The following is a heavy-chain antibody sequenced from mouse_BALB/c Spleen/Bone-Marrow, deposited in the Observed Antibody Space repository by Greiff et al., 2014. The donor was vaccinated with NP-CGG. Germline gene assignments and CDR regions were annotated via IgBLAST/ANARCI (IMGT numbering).Heavy chain of an antibody. D-gene: IGHD2-10*02. CDR1: GFTFRDYY. J-gene: IGHJ4*01. Sequence: EVQLVESGGGLVKPGGSLKLSCAASGFTFRDYYIYWLRQTPEKRLEWVATISDGGNYSYYPDSVKGRFTISRDNAKNNLYLQMSSLKSEDTAMYYCARSRMRYGAMDYWGQGTSVTVFS. CDR2: ISDGGNYS. CDR3: ARSRMRYGAMDY. V-gene: IGHV5-4*02.